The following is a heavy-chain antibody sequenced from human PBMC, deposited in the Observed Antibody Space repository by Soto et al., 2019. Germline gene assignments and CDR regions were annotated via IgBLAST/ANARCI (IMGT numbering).Heavy chain of an antibody. CDR3: AKDTYYYDRSGYYTYDH. CDR1: GFTFSSYG. J-gene: IGHJ4*02. CDR2: VSYDGSNK. D-gene: IGHD3-22*01. V-gene: IGHV3-30*18. Sequence: QVQLVESGGGVVQPGRSLRLSCAASGFTFSSYGVHWVRQAPGKGLEWVASVSYDGSNKHYGDSVKGRFTISRDNSRNTLDLQMNSLRAEDTAVHYCAKDTYYYDRSGYYTYDHWGQGTQVTVSS.